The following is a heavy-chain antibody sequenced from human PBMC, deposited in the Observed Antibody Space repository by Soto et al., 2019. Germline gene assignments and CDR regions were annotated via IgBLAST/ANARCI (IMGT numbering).Heavy chain of an antibody. CDR2: IYYSGST. CDR3: ATNEPHYYDSSGLTGDY. Sequence: SETLSLTCTVSGGSISSSSYYWGWIRQPPGKGLEWIGSIYYSGSTYYNPSLKSRVTISVDTSKNQFSLKLSSVTAADTAVYYCATNEPHYYDSSGLTGDYWGQGTLVTVSS. D-gene: IGHD3-22*01. J-gene: IGHJ4*02. V-gene: IGHV4-39*01. CDR1: GGSISSSSYY.